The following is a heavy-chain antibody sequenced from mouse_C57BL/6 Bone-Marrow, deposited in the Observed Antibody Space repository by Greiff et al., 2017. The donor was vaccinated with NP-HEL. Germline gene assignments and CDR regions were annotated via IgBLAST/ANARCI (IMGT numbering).Heavy chain of an antibody. CDR1: GYTFTDYY. CDR3: ASHYYGSSHYWYCDV. Sequence: QVQLQQSGPELVKPGASVKISCKASGYTFTDYYINWVKQRPGQGLEWIGWIFPGSGSTYYNEKFKGKATLTVDKSSSTAYMLLSSLTSEDSAVYFCASHYYGSSHYWYCDVWGTGTTVTVSS. D-gene: IGHD1-1*01. V-gene: IGHV1-75*01. CDR2: IFPGSGST. J-gene: IGHJ1*03.